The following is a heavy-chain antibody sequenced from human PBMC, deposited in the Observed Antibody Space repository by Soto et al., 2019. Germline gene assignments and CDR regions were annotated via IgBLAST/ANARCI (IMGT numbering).Heavy chain of an antibody. J-gene: IGHJ4*02. CDR3: AADSSGWYELDY. CDR1: GFTFTSSA. Sequence: SVKVSCKASGFTFTSSAVQWGRQARGQRLEWIGWIVVGSGNTNYAQKFQERVTITRDMSTSTAYMELSSLRSEDTAVYYCAADSSGWYELDYWGQGTLVTVSS. V-gene: IGHV1-58*01. D-gene: IGHD6-19*01. CDR2: IVVGSGNT.